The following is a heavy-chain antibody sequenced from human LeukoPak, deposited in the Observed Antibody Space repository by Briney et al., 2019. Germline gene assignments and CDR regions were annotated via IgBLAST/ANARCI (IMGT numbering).Heavy chain of an antibody. Sequence: PSETLSLTCTVSGGSISSYYWSWIRQPPGKGLEWIGYIYYSGSTNYNPSLKSRVTISVDTSKNQFSLKLCSVTAADTAVYYCAREVGVDTAMVTYYFDYWGQGTLVTVSS. CDR3: AREVGVDTAMVTYYFDY. V-gene: IGHV4-59*01. CDR2: IYYSGST. CDR1: GGSISSYY. D-gene: IGHD5-18*01. J-gene: IGHJ4*02.